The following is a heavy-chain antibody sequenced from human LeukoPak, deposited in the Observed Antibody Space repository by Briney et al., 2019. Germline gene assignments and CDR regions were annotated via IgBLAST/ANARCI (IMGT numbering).Heavy chain of an antibody. V-gene: IGHV3-64*01. CDR3: ASGSGSLPDY. CDR2: ISSNGGST. Sequence: GGSLRLSCAASGFTFSSYAMHWVCQAPGKGLEYVSAISSNGGSTYYANSVKGRFTISRDNSKNTLYLQMGSLRAEDMAVYYCASGSGSLPDYWGQGTLVTVSS. J-gene: IGHJ4*02. D-gene: IGHD1-26*01. CDR1: GFTFSSYA.